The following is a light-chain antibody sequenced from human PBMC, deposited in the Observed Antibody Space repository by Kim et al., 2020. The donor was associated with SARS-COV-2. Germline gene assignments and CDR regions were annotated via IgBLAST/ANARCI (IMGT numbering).Light chain of an antibody. CDR2: GKN. CDR1: SFRIYY. V-gene: IGLV3-19*01. CDR3: NSRDSSDNHVV. J-gene: IGLJ2*01. Sequence: ALGQTSRITCQGDSFRIYYASWYQQKPGQAPVLVIYGKNNRPSGVPDRFSGSSSGNTASLTITGAQAEDEADYYCNSRDSSDNHVVFGGGTQLTVL.